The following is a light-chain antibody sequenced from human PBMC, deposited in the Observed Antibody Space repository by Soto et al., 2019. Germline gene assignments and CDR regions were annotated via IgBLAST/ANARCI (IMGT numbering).Light chain of an antibody. J-gene: IGLJ2*01. Sequence: QAVVTQPPSASGTPGQRVTISCSGSSTNIGNNYVYWYQHLPGTAPKLLIYKNNQRPSGVPDRFSGSKSGTSASLAISGLRSEDEADYYCSAWDDSLSGPLFGGGTKLTVL. CDR3: SAWDDSLSGPL. CDR2: KNN. CDR1: STNIGNNY. V-gene: IGLV1-47*01.